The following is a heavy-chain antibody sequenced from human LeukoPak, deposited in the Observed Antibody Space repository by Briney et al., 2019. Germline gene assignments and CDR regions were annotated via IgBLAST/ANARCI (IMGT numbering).Heavy chain of an antibody. CDR3: ARASPSYDYVWGSSKELDY. CDR1: GYTFTSYG. V-gene: IGHV1-18*01. Sequence: ASVKVSCKASGYTFTSYGISWVRQAPGQGLEWMGWISAYNGNTNYAQKLQGRVTMTTDTSTSTAYMELRSLRSDDTAVYYCARASPSYDYVWGSSKELDYRGQGTLVTVSS. CDR2: ISAYNGNT. J-gene: IGHJ4*02. D-gene: IGHD3-16*01.